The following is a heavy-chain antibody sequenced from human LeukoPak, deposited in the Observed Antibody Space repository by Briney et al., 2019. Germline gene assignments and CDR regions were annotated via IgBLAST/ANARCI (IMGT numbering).Heavy chain of an antibody. CDR2: FYTSGTT. D-gene: IGHD1-7*01. J-gene: IGHJ4*02. CDR3: ARCRHGNCDYFDY. V-gene: IGHV4-4*07. CDR1: GGSFTSDY. Sequence: SETLSLTCTVSGGSFTSDYWSWIRQPAGKGLEWIGRFYTSGTTNYNPSLKSRVTMSADTSKNQFSLKLRSVTAADTAVYYCARCRHGNCDYFDYWGQGTLVTVSS.